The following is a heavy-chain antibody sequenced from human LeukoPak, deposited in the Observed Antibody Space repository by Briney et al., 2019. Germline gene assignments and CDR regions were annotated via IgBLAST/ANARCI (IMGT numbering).Heavy chain of an antibody. V-gene: IGHV1-69*10. CDR1: GGTFSDYA. D-gene: IGHD3-3*01. Sequence: SVKVSCKASGGTFSDYALNWVRQAPGQGLEWMGVFIPILGTANSTQNFQDRVTIAADISTNTVYMELSSLRSEDTAVYFCAGIPVFGVVLHQEPVWGKGTTVTVSS. J-gene: IGHJ6*04. CDR3: AGIPVFGVVLHQEPV. CDR2: FIPILGTA.